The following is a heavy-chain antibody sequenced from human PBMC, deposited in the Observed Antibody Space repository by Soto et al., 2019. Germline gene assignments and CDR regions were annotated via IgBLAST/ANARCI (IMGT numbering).Heavy chain of an antibody. D-gene: IGHD3-10*01. CDR1: GFTFSNYW. V-gene: IGHV3-74*01. CDR2: IKGDGSIT. J-gene: IGHJ6*03. CDR3: ARGASGRYYRDV. Sequence: DEQVVESGGGLVQPGGSLRLSCTASGFTFSNYWIHWVRQASGKGLVWVPRIKGDGSITNYADSVRGRFSISRDNAKNTVFLQMDSLRAEDTAVYYCARGASGRYYRDVWGKGTTVTVS.